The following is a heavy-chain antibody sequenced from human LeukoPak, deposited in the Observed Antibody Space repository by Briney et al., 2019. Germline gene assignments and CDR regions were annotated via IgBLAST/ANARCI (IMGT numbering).Heavy chain of an antibody. V-gene: IGHV3-15*01. CDR2: IKSKTAGGTI. CDR1: GFNFNNAW. Sequence: GGSLRLSCTTSGFNFNNAWMNWVRQAPGKGLEWVGRIKSKTAGGTIDYAAPVKGRFTISRDDSKNTLYLQMNSLKTEDTAVYYCTTGESMVGSTIHIRRADWGQGTLVTVSS. J-gene: IGHJ4*02. D-gene: IGHD1-26*01. CDR3: TTGESMVGSTIHIRRAD.